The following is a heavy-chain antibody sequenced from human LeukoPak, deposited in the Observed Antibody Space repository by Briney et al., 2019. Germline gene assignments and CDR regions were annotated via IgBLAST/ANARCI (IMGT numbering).Heavy chain of an antibody. J-gene: IGHJ4*02. CDR2: ISYDGSNK. D-gene: IGHD4-17*01. V-gene: IGHV3-30-3*01. CDR3: ARENGDRGGYYFDY. CDR1: GLTFSNHW. Sequence: GGSLRLSCEASGLTFSNHWMTWVRQAPGKGLEWVAVISYDGSNKYYADSVKGRFTISRDNSKNTLYLQMNSLRAEDTAVYYCARENGDRGGYYFDYWGQGTLVTVSS.